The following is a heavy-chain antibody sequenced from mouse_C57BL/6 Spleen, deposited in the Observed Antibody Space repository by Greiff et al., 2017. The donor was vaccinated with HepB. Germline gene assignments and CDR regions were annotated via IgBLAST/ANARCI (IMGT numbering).Heavy chain of an antibody. V-gene: IGHV1-75*01. CDR2: IFPGSGST. CDR1: GYTFTDYY. Sequence: QVHVKQSGPELVKPGASVKISCKASGYTFTDYYINWVKQRPGQGLEWIGWIFPGSGSTYYNEKFKGKATLTVDKSSSTAYMLLSSLTSEDSAVYFCAPYGYDGSFFAYWGQGTLVTVSA. CDR3: APYGYDGSFFAY. D-gene: IGHD2-2*01. J-gene: IGHJ3*01.